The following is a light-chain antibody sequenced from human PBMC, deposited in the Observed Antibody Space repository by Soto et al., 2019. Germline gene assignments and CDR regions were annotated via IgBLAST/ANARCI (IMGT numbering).Light chain of an antibody. Sequence: QSVLTQPVSVSGSPGQSITISCTGTSSDVGSYNFVSWYQQHPGKAPKLMIYEGSKRPSGVSSRFSGSKSGNTASLTISGLQAEDEADDHCCSYAGSATLYVFGTGTKVTVL. J-gene: IGLJ1*01. V-gene: IGLV2-23*01. CDR3: CSYAGSATLYV. CDR2: EGS. CDR1: SSDVGSYNF.